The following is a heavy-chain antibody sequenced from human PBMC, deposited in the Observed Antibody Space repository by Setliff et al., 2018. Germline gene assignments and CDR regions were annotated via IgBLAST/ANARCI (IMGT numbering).Heavy chain of an antibody. Sequence: PGGSLRLSCVASGFTFRNYWMHWVRQAPGKGLVWLSRVKSDGSDTTYADSVKGRFTISRDNSKNTLYLQMNSLRPEDTAVYYCARTCSGSGCYAGLESWGQGTPVTVSS. J-gene: IGHJ4*02. CDR2: VKSDGSDT. V-gene: IGHV3-74*01. D-gene: IGHD2-15*01. CDR3: ARTCSGSGCYAGLES. CDR1: GFTFRNYW.